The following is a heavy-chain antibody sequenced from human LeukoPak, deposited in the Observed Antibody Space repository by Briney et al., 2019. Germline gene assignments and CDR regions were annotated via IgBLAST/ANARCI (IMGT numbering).Heavy chain of an antibody. CDR3: ARDPGGNQNGLDI. V-gene: IGHV3-21*04. CDR2: ITTTSGYI. Sequence: GGSLRLSCAASGFTFSSYAMSWVRQAPGKGLEWVSSITTTSGYIYYADSVKGRFTISRDNSKNTLYLQMNSLRAEDTAMYYCARDPGGNQNGLDIWGQGTMVTVSS. D-gene: IGHD2-8*01. J-gene: IGHJ3*02. CDR1: GFTFSSYA.